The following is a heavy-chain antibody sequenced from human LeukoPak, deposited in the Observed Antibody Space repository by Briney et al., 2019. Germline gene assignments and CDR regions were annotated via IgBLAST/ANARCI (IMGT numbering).Heavy chain of an antibody. V-gene: IGHV1-2*02. D-gene: IGHD5-12*01. Sequence: GASVKVSCKASGYTFTGYYMHWVRQAPGQGLEWMGWINPNSGGTNYAQKFQGRVTMTRDTSTSTVYMELSSLRSEDTAVYYCARRYSGYERLIDYWGQGTLVTVSS. CDR1: GYTFTGYY. CDR3: ARRYSGYERLIDY. J-gene: IGHJ4*02. CDR2: INPNSGGT.